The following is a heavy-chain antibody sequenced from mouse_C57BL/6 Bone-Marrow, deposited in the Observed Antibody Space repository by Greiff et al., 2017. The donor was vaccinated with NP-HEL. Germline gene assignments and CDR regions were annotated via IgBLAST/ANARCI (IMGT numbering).Heavy chain of an antibody. CDR3: ASLLSWYFDV. CDR1: GFTFSSYA. J-gene: IGHJ1*03. V-gene: IGHV5-4*01. CDR2: ISDGGSYT. Sequence: DVQLQESGGGLVKPGGSLKLSCAASGFTFSSYAMSWVRQTPEKRLEWVATISDGGSYTYYPDNVKGRFTIPRDNAKNNLYLQMSQLNSEDTAMYYCASLLSWYFDVWGTGTTVTVSS. D-gene: IGHD2-1*01.